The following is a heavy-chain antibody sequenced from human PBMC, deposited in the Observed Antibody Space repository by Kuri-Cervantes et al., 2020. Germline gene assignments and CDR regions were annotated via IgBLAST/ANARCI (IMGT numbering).Heavy chain of an antibody. CDR3: ARALLGGSGGSPDAFDI. J-gene: IGHJ3*02. V-gene: IGHV1-18*01. CDR1: GYTFTSYG. CDR2: INAGNGNT. Sequence: ASVKVSCKASGYTFTSYGISWVRQAPGQGLEWMGWINAGNGNTKYSQKFQGRVTMTRDTSTSTVYMELSSLRSGDTAVYYCARALLGGSGGSPDAFDIWGQGTMVTVSS. D-gene: IGHD2-15*01.